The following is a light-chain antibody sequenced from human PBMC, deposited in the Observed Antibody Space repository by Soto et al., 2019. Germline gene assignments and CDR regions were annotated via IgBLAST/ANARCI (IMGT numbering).Light chain of an antibody. V-gene: IGKV1-39*01. Sequence: DIQMTQSPSSLSAAVGDSITITCRASQSISSYLNWYQQKPGKAPKLLVYAASSLQSGVPSRFSGSGSGTEFTRTISRLEPEDFAVYFCQQYGDSSLTFGGGTKV. CDR1: QSISSY. CDR2: AAS. J-gene: IGKJ4*01. CDR3: QQYGDSSLT.